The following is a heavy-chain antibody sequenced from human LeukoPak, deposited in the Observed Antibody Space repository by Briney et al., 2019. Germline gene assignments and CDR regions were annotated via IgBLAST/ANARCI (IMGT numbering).Heavy chain of an antibody. D-gene: IGHD4-11*01. CDR2: IWSDGTNK. V-gene: IGHV3-33*03. Sequence: GGSLRLSCTAAEFTFNHYGMHWVRQAPGKGLEWVAVIWSDGTNKYYGDSVKGRFTISRDDSEKTVYLQMDSLRPEDTGVYYCAKDAQRGFDYSNSLQYWGQGTPVTVST. J-gene: IGHJ4*02. CDR1: EFTFNHYG. CDR3: AKDAQRGFDYSNSLQY.